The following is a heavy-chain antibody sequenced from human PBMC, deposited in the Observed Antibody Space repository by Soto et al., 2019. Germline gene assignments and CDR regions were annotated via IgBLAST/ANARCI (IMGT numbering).Heavy chain of an antibody. V-gene: IGHV4-30-2*01. CDR3: ARSREFDY. CDR2: ILPSGTT. J-gene: IGHJ4*02. Sequence: SETLSLTCGVSGGSLSGATYSWNWIRQPPGKGLEWIGYILPSGTTYYNPSLKSRVTISIDVSKNQFSLSLRSLTAADTAVYYCARSREFDYWSQRTLVTVSS. CDR1: GGSLSGATYS.